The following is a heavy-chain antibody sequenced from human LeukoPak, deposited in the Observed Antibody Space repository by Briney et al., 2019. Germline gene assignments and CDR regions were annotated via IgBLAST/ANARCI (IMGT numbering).Heavy chain of an antibody. CDR2: IGHDGSYE. CDR1: GFTFSRYG. Sequence: PGGSLRLSCAASGFTFSRYGMHWFVQAPGKGLEGVAVIGHDGSYEYYADSVKGRFNISRDSSKNTLYLQMNSPTAEATAVYYCAKDGVGATSLDCWGQGTLVTVSS. J-gene: IGHJ4*02. D-gene: IGHD1-26*01. CDR3: AKDGVGATSLDC. V-gene: IGHV3-33*06.